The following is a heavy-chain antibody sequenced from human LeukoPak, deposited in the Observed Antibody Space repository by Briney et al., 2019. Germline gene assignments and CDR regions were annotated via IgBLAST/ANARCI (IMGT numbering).Heavy chain of an antibody. CDR3: ARRGSGWSGAYYYYMDV. CDR1: GGSFSGYY. CDR2: INHSGST. V-gene: IGHV4-34*01. D-gene: IGHD6-19*01. Sequence: SETLSLTCAVYGGSFSGYYWSWIRQPPGKGLEWIGEINHSGSTNYNPSLKSRVTISVDTSKNQFSLKLSSVTAADTAVYYCARRGSGWSGAYYYYMDVWGKGTTVTISS. J-gene: IGHJ6*03.